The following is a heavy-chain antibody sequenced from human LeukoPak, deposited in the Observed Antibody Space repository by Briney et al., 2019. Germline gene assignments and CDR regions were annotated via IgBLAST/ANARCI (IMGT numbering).Heavy chain of an antibody. Sequence: ASVKVSCKSSGYTFINYYIHWVRQAPGQGLEWMGIINPSGGSTTYAQGFQDRVTMTRDTSTSTVYMELSSLTSEDTAVYYCARDHILNYYDSSGGPAFDIWGQGTMVTVSS. CDR3: ARDHILNYYDSSGGPAFDI. D-gene: IGHD3-22*01. V-gene: IGHV1-46*01. CDR1: GYTFINYY. J-gene: IGHJ3*02. CDR2: INPSGGST.